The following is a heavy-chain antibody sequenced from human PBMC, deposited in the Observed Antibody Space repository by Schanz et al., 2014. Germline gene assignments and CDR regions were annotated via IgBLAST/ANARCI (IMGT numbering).Heavy chain of an antibody. D-gene: IGHD3-22*01. CDR3: ARGWRGSDSTGYYYVYGMDL. Sequence: QVQLQQWGAGLLKPSETLSLSCAVYSGSFSGYYWSWIRQPPGKGLEWIGEINHSGSTNYNPSLKGRVTISVDTSKNQFSLKLSSVTAADTAVYYCARGWRGSDSTGYYYVYGMDLWGQGTTVTVSS. J-gene: IGHJ6*02. CDR1: SGSFSGYY. CDR2: INHSGST. V-gene: IGHV4-34*01.